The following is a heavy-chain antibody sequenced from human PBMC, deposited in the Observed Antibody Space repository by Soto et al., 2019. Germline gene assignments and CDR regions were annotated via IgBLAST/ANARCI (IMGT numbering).Heavy chain of an antibody. CDR2: ISYDGSNK. CDR1: GFTFSSYG. D-gene: IGHD6-13*01. J-gene: IGHJ6*02. Sequence: VGSLRLSCAASGFTFSSYGMHWVRQAPGKGLEWVAVISYDGSNKYYADSVKGRFTISRDNSKNTLYLQMNSLRAEDTAVYYCAKDLVYSSSWYPYYYYYGMDVWGQGTTVTVSS. V-gene: IGHV3-30*18. CDR3: AKDLVYSSSWYPYYYYYGMDV.